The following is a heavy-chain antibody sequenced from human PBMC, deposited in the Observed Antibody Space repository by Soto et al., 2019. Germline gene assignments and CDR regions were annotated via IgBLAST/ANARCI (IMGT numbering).Heavy chain of an antibody. J-gene: IGHJ5*02. D-gene: IGHD3-16*01. CDR2: IYWDDDK. V-gene: IGHV2-5*02. CDR1: GFSLTTRGMG. CDR3: AHIPIYYQYDWCYP. Sequence: QITLKESGPTLVKPTQTLTLTCTFSGFSLTTRGMGVGWIRQPPGKALECLALIYWDDDKRYSQSLQSRLSITKDTSKSQVVLTMTNVDPVDTATSYCAHIPIYYQYDWCYPWGQGTLVSVSS.